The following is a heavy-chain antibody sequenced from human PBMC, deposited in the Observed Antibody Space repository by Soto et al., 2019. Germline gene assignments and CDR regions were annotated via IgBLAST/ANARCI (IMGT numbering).Heavy chain of an antibody. J-gene: IGHJ5*02. Sequence: SETLSLTCTVSGGSISSGGYYWSWIRQHPGKGLEWIGYIYYSGSTYYNPSLKSRVTISVDTSKNQFSLKLSSVTAADTAVYYCARHYSNYVRWFDPWGQGTLVTVSS. CDR2: IYYSGST. V-gene: IGHV4-31*03. D-gene: IGHD4-4*01. CDR3: ARHYSNYVRWFDP. CDR1: GGSISSGGYY.